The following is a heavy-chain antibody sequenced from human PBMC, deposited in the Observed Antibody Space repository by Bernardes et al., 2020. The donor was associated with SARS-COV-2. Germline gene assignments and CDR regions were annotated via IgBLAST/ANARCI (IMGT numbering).Heavy chain of an antibody. CDR2: IKQDGSEK. J-gene: IGHJ4*02. CDR1: GFTFSSYW. CDR3: ARDGPFWSGYYPPDY. Sequence: GGSLRLSCAASGFTFSSYWMSWVRQAPGKGLEWVANIKQDGSEKYYVDSVKGRFTISRDNAKNSLYLQMNSLRAEDTAVYYCARDGPFWSGYYPPDYWGQGTLVTVSS. V-gene: IGHV3-7*04. D-gene: IGHD3-3*01.